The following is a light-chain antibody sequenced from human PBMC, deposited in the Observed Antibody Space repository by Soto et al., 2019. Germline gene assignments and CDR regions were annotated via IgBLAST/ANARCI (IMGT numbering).Light chain of an antibody. CDR3: QQRGNRPPWT. V-gene: IGKV3-11*01. CDR1: QTVTSY. J-gene: IGKJ1*01. CDR2: DAS. Sequence: THSPSSLSASVGDSRTLTCRASQTVTSYLNWYQQKPGLAPRLLIYDASRRATGISDRFSGSGSGTDFTLTISSLEPEDVAVYYCQQRGNRPPWTFGQGTKVDIK.